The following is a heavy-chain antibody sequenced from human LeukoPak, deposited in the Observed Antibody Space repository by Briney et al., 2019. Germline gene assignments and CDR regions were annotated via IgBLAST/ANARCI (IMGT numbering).Heavy chain of an antibody. CDR2: ISSSSSYI. Sequence: PGGSLRLSCAACGFTFSSYNMNWVRQAPGKGLEWVSSISSSSSYIYYADSVKGRFTISRDKAKNSLYLQMNSLRAEDTPVYYCARGDCSSTSCYYYWGQGTLVTVSS. D-gene: IGHD2-2*01. CDR1: GFTFSSYN. J-gene: IGHJ4*02. V-gene: IGHV3-21*01. CDR3: ARGDCSSTSCYYY.